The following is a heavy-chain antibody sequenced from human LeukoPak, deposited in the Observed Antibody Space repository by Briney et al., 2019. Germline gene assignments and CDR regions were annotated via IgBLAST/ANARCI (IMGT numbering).Heavy chain of an antibody. CDR1: GYAFTSYY. V-gene: IGHV1-46*01. Sequence: GASVKVSCKASGYAFTSYYLHWVRQAPGQGLEWVGIINPSGGSTTYAQKFQGRVTITRDTSTSTVYMELSSLRSEDTAVYYCARDIRGERGYDFGPGAEGFDYWGQGTPVTVSS. J-gene: IGHJ4*02. D-gene: IGHD5-18*01. CDR3: ARDIRGERGYDFGPGAEGFDY. CDR2: INPSGGST.